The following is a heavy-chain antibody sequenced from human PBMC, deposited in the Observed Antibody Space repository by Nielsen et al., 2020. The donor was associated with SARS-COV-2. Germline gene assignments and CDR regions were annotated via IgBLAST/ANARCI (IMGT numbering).Heavy chain of an antibody. CDR1: GGSISSGDYY. J-gene: IGHJ3*02. CDR3: ARHGAHDYGENDAFDI. D-gene: IGHD4-17*01. V-gene: IGHV4-30-4*01. Sequence: SCPVSGGSISSGDYYWSWIRQPPGKGLEWIGYIYYSGSTYYNPSLKSRLTISVDTSKNQFSLKLSSVTAADTAVYYCARHGAHDYGENDAFDIWGQGTMVTVSS. CDR2: IYYSGST.